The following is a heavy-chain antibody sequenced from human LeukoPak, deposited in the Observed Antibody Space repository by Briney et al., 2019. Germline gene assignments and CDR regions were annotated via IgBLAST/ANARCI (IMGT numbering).Heavy chain of an antibody. CDR3: AKGGGDFDY. V-gene: IGHV3-23*01. CDR2: ISGSGGST. J-gene: IGHJ4*02. D-gene: IGHD3-16*01. CDR1: GFAFSSYD. Sequence: GGSLRLSCAASGFAFSSYDMTWVRQAPGKGLEWVSAISGSGGSTYYADSVKGRFTISRDNSKNTLYLQMNSLRAEDTAVYYCAKGGGDFDYWGQGTLVTVSS.